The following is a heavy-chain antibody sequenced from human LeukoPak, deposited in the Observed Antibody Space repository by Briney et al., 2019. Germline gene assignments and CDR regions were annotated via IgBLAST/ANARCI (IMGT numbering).Heavy chain of an antibody. CDR1: GFTFSSYS. V-gene: IGHV3-21*01. Sequence: GGSLRLSCAASGFTFSSYSMNWVPQAPGKGLEWVSSISSSSSYIYYADSVKGRFTISRDNAKNSLYLQMNSLRAEDTAVYYCARGPPRTYYDFWSGYLRCDYWGQGTLVTVSS. J-gene: IGHJ4*02. CDR2: ISSSSSYI. D-gene: IGHD3-3*01. CDR3: ARGPPRTYYDFWSGYLRCDY.